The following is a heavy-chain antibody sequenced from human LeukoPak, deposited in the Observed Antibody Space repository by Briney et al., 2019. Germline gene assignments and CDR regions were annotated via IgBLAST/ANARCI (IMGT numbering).Heavy chain of an antibody. V-gene: IGHV4-61*02. CDR3: AREDGCGITSCNAGFSY. CDR1: GGSISSGGYY. J-gene: IGHJ4*02. D-gene: IGHD2-2*01. Sequence: PSETLSLTCTVSGGSISSGGYYWSWIRQPAGKGLEWIGRIYNSGSTNYNPSLKSRVTISADTSKNQFSLKMTSVTAADTAVYYCAREDGCGITSCNAGFSYWGQGTLVTVSS. CDR2: IYNSGST.